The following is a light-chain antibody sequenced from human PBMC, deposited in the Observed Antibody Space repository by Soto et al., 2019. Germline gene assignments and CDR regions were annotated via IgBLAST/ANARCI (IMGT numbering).Light chain of an antibody. CDR1: SSDVGTYNY. J-gene: IGLJ2*01. Sequence: QSALTQPASVSGSPGQSITISCAGSSSDVGTYNYVSWYQHHPDKAPRLLIYEVSNRPLGVSNRFSGSKSGNTASLTISGLHAEDEADYYCTSYTTSDTLVFGGGTKLTVL. CDR3: TSYTTSDTLV. V-gene: IGLV2-14*01. CDR2: EVS.